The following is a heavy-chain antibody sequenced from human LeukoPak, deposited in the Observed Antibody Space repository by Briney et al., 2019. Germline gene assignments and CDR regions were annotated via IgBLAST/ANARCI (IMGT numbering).Heavy chain of an antibody. D-gene: IGHD2-2*01. Sequence: GGSLRLSCAASGFTFSSYGMHWVRQAPGKGLEWVAVISYDGSNKYYADSVKGRFTISRDNSKNTLYLQMNSLRAEDTAVYYCAREMGSEDIVVVDAFDIWGQGTMVTVSS. CDR1: GFTFSSYG. CDR3: AREMGSEDIVVVDAFDI. CDR2: ISYDGSNK. V-gene: IGHV3-30*03. J-gene: IGHJ3*02.